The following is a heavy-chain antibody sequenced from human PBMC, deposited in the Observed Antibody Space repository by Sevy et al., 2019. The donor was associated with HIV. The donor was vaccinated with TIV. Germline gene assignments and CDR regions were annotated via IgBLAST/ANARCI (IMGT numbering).Heavy chain of an antibody. CDR1: GFTFGDYA. CDR3: TGGMNSYYYDSSGYYSEYFQH. CDR2: IRSKAYGGTT. J-gene: IGHJ1*01. Sequence: GGSLRLSCTASGFTFGDYAMSWFRQAPGKGLEWVGFIRSKAYGGTTEYAASVKGRFTISRDDSKSIAYLQMNSLKTEDTAVYYCTGGMNSYYYDSSGYYSEYFQHWGQGTLVTVSS. D-gene: IGHD3-22*01. V-gene: IGHV3-49*03.